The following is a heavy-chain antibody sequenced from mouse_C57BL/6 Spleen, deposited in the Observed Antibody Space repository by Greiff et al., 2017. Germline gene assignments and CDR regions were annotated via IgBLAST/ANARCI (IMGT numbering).Heavy chain of an antibody. V-gene: IGHV2-2*01. D-gene: IGHD6-1*01. CDR3: ASLLGFAD. Sequence: QVQLKQSGPGLVQPSPCLSISCTASGFSLTSYGVHWVRQSPGKGLEWLGVIWSGGSTDYNAAFISRLSISKDNSKSQVFFKMNSLQADDTAIYYCASLLGFADWGQGTLVTVSA. CDR1: GFSLTSYG. J-gene: IGHJ3*01. CDR2: IWSGGST.